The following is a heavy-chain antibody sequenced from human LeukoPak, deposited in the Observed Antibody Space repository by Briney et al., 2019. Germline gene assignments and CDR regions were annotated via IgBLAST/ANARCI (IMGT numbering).Heavy chain of an antibody. CDR2: ITASSTAI. Sequence: GGSLRLSCAASGFTFNTYTVNWVRQAPGKGLEWVSSITASSTAIYSADSVKGRFTISRDNAKNLLYLQMNSLRAEDTAVYYCARTYYDILTGYNPYFHYWGQGILVTVSS. V-gene: IGHV3-21*01. D-gene: IGHD3-9*01. J-gene: IGHJ4*02. CDR3: ARTYYDILTGYNPYFHY. CDR1: GFTFNTYT.